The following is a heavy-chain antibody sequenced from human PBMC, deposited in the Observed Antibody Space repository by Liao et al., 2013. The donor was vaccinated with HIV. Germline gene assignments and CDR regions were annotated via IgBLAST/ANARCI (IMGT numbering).Heavy chain of an antibody. Sequence: QLQLQESGSGVVKPSETLSLTCAVSGASISSGGYAWGWVRQTPGKGLEWIGYTYHSGSTYYNPSLKTRLTISIDSAKNXFSLSLTSVTAADTAMYYCARDLDGNYYYYMDVWGKGTTVTVSS. CDR2: TYHSGST. CDR3: ARDLDGNYYYYMDV. V-gene: IGHV4-30-2*01. D-gene: IGHD5-24*01. J-gene: IGHJ6*03. CDR1: GASISSGGYA.